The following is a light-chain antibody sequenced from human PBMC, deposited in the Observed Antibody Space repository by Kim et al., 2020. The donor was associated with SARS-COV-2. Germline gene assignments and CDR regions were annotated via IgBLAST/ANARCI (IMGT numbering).Light chain of an antibody. V-gene: IGKV3-15*01. CDR3: QQYNIWPIT. J-gene: IGKJ5*01. Sequence: VSPGERATLSCRASHSVSSNLAWYQQKPGQAPRLLSYGASTRATGIPARFSGSGSGTEFTLTISSLQSEDFAVYYCQQYNIWPITFGQGTRLEIK. CDR2: GAS. CDR1: HSVSSN.